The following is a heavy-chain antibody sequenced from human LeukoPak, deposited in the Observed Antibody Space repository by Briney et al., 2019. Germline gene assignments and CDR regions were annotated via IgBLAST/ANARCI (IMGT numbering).Heavy chain of an antibody. CDR1: GVTFSSYA. D-gene: IGHD1-26*01. J-gene: IGHJ4*02. V-gene: IGHV3-23*01. CDR3: AKQSGRGSYFYFDY. Sequence: GGSLRLSCAASGVTFSSYAMSWVRQAPGKGLEWVSVINASGGSTYYADSMKGRFTISRDKSKNTLYLQMNSLRAEDTAVYYCAKQSGRGSYFYFDYWGQGTLVTVSS. CDR2: INASGGST.